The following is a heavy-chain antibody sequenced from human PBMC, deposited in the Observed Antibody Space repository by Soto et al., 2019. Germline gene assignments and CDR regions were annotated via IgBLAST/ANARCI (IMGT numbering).Heavy chain of an antibody. J-gene: IGHJ5*02. CDR2: VSYDGSIE. V-gene: IGHV3-30*18. CDR3: AKDLYYYDFSLDDS. CDR1: VFTFSSYA. D-gene: IGHD3-16*01. Sequence: GGSLRLSCTASVFTFSSYAMHWVRQAPGRGLEWVAVVSYDGSIENYVDSMRGRFTISRDNSKNTVFLQMNSLRVEDTAVYYCAKDLYYYDFSLDDSWGQGTLVTVSS.